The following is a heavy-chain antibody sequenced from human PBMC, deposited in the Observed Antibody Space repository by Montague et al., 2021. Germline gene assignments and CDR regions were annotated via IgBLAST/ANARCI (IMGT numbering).Heavy chain of an antibody. V-gene: IGHV4-38-2*02. CDR1: RSLINSGYY. Sequence: SETLSLTCTVSRSLINSGYYCGWIRQPPGKGLEWMGSVPHGGRTYYNPSLKSRVTISVDTSNNHFSLKLSSVTAADTAMYYCARERGRYYYMDIWGKGTTFTVSS. CDR2: VPHGGRT. CDR3: ARERGRYYYMDI. J-gene: IGHJ6*03.